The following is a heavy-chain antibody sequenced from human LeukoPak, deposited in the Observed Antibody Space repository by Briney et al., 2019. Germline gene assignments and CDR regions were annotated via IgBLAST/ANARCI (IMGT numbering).Heavy chain of an antibody. Sequence: ASVKVSCKASGYTFTGYDINWVRQATGQGLEWMGWMNPNSGNTGYAQKFQGRVTMTRNTSISTAYMELSSLRSEDTAEYYCASRSSGWYDGAFDIWGQGTMVTVSS. V-gene: IGHV1-8*01. J-gene: IGHJ3*02. CDR2: MNPNSGNT. CDR1: GYTFTGYD. D-gene: IGHD6-19*01. CDR3: ASRSSGWYDGAFDI.